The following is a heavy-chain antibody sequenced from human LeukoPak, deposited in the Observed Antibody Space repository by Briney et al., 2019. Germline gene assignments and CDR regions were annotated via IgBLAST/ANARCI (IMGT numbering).Heavy chain of an antibody. J-gene: IGHJ4*02. CDR1: GFTFTSYG. CDR3: ARARLSFTRGIGAHYFDS. CDR2: IRYDGSKK. D-gene: IGHD2-15*01. V-gene: IGHV3-30*02. Sequence: PGGSLRLSCAASGFTFTSYGMNWVRQAPGKGLEWVAFIRYDGSKKYSADSVKGRFTISRDNAKNFLYLQMNSLRAEDTAVYYCARARLSFTRGIGAHYFDSWGQGTLVTVSS.